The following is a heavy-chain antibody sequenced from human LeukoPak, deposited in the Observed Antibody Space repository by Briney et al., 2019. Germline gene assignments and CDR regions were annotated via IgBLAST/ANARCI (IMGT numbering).Heavy chain of an antibody. V-gene: IGHV3-7*03. CDR2: IKEDGNEK. CDR3: AALSYLGFDI. J-gene: IGHJ6*02. D-gene: IGHD3-10*01. CDR1: GVTFRNFW. Sequence: GGSLRLSCAASGVTFRNFWMSSLRQAPGMGLKWVANIKEDGNEKDYGDFVKGRFTISRDNSKNSVYLQMNSLRAEDSAVYYCAALSYLGFDIWGQGTTVTVSS.